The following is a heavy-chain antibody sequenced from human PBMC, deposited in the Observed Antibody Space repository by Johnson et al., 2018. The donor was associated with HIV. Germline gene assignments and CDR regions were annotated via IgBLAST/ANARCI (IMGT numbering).Heavy chain of an antibody. D-gene: IGHD3-10*01. CDR2: LGTAGDT. Sequence: VQLVESGGGLVQPGGSLRLSCAASGFTVSSNYMSWVRQGPGKGLEWVSALGTAGDTYYPGSVKGRFTISRDSSNDTLYVQMNSLRGEDTAVYYCAREPDPFREYHGDAFDIWGQGTVVTISS. V-gene: IGHV3-66*02. J-gene: IGHJ3*02. CDR1: GFTVSSNY. CDR3: AREPDPFREYHGDAFDI.